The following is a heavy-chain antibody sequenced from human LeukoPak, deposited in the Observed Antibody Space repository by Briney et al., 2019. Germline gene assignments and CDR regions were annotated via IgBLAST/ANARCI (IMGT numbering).Heavy chain of an antibody. J-gene: IGHJ5*02. Sequence: GGSLRLSCAASEFTFSNYAMNWVRHAPGRGLEWVSGISGGGGSTYYAESVKGRFTISRDNSKNTLYLQMDSLRAEDTALYYCAKGSGINHYHWIDPWGQGTLVTVSS. V-gene: IGHV3-23*01. CDR1: EFTFSNYA. CDR3: AKGSGINHYHWIDP. D-gene: IGHD1-14*01. CDR2: ISGGGGST.